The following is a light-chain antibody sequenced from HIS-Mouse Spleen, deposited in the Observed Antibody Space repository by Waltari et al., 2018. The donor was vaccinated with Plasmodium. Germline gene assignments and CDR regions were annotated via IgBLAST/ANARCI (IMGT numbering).Light chain of an antibody. Sequence: EIVMTQSPATLSVSPGERATLSCRASQSVSSNLAWYQQKPGQAPRLLIYGASTRATGIPASFSGSGSGTEFTLTISSLQSEDCAVYYCQQYNNWSFTFGPGTKVDIK. CDR2: GAS. CDR1: QSVSSN. J-gene: IGKJ3*01. CDR3: QQYNNWSFT. V-gene: IGKV3-15*01.